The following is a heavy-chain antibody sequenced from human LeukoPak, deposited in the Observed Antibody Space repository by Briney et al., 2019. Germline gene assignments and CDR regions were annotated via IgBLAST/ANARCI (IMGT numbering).Heavy chain of an antibody. V-gene: IGHV1-46*01. CDR2: INPSGGST. Sequence: ASVKVSCKASGYTFTSYYMHWVRQAPGQGLEWMGIINPSGGSTSYAQKFQGRVTMTRDTSISTAYMELSRLRSDDTAVYYCARLTMVRGVIGYYFDYWGQGTLVTVSS. CDR3: ARLTMVRGVIGYYFDY. J-gene: IGHJ4*02. CDR1: GYTFTSYY. D-gene: IGHD3-10*01.